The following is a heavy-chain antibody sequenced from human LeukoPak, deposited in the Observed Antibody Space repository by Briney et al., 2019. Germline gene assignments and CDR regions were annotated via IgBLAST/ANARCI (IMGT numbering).Heavy chain of an antibody. CDR2: SIPIFGTA. D-gene: IGHD1-26*01. V-gene: IGHV1-69*13. J-gene: IGHJ4*02. CDR3: ARASRSFVWATFDY. CDR1: GGTFSSYA. Sequence: SVKVSCKASGGTFSSYAISWVRQAPGQGLEWMGGSIPIFGTANYAQKFQGSVTITADESTSTAYMELSSLRSEDTAVYYCARASRSFVWATFDYWGQGTLVTVSS.